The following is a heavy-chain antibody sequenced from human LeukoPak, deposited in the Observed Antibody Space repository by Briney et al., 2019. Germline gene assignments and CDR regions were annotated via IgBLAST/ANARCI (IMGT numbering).Heavy chain of an antibody. D-gene: IGHD5-18*01. J-gene: IGHJ4*02. CDR1: GFTFNRYW. Sequence: SGGSLRLSCAASGFTFNRYWMHWVRQAPGEGPVWVAHILNDGGSTSYADSMKGRFTISRDNAKNTLSLQMNSLRAEDPAVYYCVRHNYGYDYWGQGTPVTVSS. V-gene: IGHV3-74*01. CDR2: ILNDGGST. CDR3: VRHNYGYDY.